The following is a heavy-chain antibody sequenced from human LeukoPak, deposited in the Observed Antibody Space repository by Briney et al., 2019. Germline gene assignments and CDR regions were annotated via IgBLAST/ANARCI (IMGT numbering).Heavy chain of an antibody. CDR3: AKDYSFSNFN. J-gene: IGHJ4*02. D-gene: IGHD2-15*01. CDR2: INERGSET. Sequence: GGSLRLSCAASGFIFSNHWMTWFRQAPGKGLEWVANINERGSETYYADYVKGRFTISRDNTKKSLFLHLNSLSVEDTAMYYCAKDYSFSNFNWGQGTLVTVSS. V-gene: IGHV3-7*01. CDR1: GFIFSNHW.